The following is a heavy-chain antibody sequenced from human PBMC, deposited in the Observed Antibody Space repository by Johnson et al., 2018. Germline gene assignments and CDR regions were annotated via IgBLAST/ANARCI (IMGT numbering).Heavy chain of an antibody. V-gene: IGHV3-9*01. Sequence: VQLQESGGGVVQXGRSLRLSCAASGFTFDDYAMHWVRQAPGKGLEWVSGISWNSGSIGYADSVKGRFTISRDNAKNSLYLQMNSLRAEDTALYYCAKDKGVVTAIGMDVWGQGTTVTVSS. CDR2: ISWNSGSI. J-gene: IGHJ6*02. D-gene: IGHD2-21*02. CDR1: GFTFDDYA. CDR3: AKDKGVVTAIGMDV.